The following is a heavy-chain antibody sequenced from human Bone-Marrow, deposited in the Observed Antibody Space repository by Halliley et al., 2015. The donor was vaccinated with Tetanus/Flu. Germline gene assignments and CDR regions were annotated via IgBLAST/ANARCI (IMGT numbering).Heavy chain of an antibody. CDR2: ISYSGST. D-gene: IGHD6-19*01. J-gene: IGHJ4*02. V-gene: IGHV4-59*01. CDR3: ARRVAGRGTKYYFDY. Sequence: TLSLTCTVSGGAISSYYWSWIRQTPGKGLEWIGYISYSGSTNYNPSLKSRVTISLDATKNQFSLNLRSVTAADTAVYYCARRVAGRGTKYYFDYWGQGTLVTVSS. CDR1: GGAISSYY.